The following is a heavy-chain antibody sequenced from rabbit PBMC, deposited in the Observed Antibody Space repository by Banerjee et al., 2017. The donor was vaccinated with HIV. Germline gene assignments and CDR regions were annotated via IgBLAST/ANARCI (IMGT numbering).Heavy chain of an antibody. D-gene: IGHD4-1*01. V-gene: IGHV1S40*01. CDR1: GFSFSSTYY. CDR3: ARVSETSGWGEDL. CDR2: IYTDSSNT. J-gene: IGHJ3*01. Sequence: QSLEESGGDLVKPGASLTLTCTASGFSFSSTYYMCWVRQAPGKGLEWVGCIYTDSSNTWYASWAKGRFTISKTSSTTVTLQMTSLTVADTATYFCARVSETSGWGEDLWGQGTLVTVS.